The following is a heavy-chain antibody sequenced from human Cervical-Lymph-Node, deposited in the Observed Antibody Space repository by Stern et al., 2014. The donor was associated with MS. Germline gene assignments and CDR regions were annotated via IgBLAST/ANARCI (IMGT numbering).Heavy chain of an antibody. CDR3: ARAFSDYHDSTPGY. J-gene: IGHJ4*02. CDR2: INYRRNP. D-gene: IGHD3-22*01. Sequence: VQLVESDPGLVKPSETLSLTCTVSYDSISSYYWTWLRQPPGKGLEWIGYINYRRNPNYNPALKSRVTISVDTSKNQFSLKLTSVTAADTAVYYCARAFSDYHDSTPGYWGQGTLVTVSS. CDR1: YDSISSYY. V-gene: IGHV4-59*01.